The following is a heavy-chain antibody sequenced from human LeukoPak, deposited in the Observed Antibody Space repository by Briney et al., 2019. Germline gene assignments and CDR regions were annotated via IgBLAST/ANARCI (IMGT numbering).Heavy chain of an antibody. J-gene: IGHJ4*02. Sequence: SETLSLTCTVSGGSISSNYWSWIRQPAGKGLEWIGRIYTSGSTYYNPSLKSRVTMSVDTSKNQFSLKLSSVTAADTAVYYCAKSSGNLYYDYIWGSYRSHYYFDYWGQGTLVTVSS. V-gene: IGHV4-4*07. CDR1: GGSISSNY. D-gene: IGHD3-16*02. CDR3: AKSSGNLYYDYIWGSYRSHYYFDY. CDR2: IYTSGST.